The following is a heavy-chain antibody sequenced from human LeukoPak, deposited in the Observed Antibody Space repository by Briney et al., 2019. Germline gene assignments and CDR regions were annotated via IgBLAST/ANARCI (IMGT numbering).Heavy chain of an antibody. D-gene: IGHD4-23*01. V-gene: IGHV1-69*05. J-gene: IGHJ6*03. Sequence: ASVKVSCKASGVTLSSYAISWVRQAPGQGLEWMGGIIPIFGTANYAQKFQGRVTITTDESTSTAYMELSSLRSEDTAVYYCAMDTVVALSLPYYYMDVWGKGTTVTVSS. CDR2: IIPIFGTA. CDR1: GVTLSSYA. CDR3: AMDTVVALSLPYYYMDV.